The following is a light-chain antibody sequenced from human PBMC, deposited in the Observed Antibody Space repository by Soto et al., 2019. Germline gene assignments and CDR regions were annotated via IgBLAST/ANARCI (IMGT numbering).Light chain of an antibody. V-gene: IGKV3-20*01. Sequence: EIVLTQSPDTLSLFPGERATLSCRASQSVSSTYLAWYQQKPGQAPRPLISAASSRATGTPDRFSGSGSGTDFTLTISRLEHEDFAVYYCQQYGSSRWTFGQGTKVDI. CDR3: QQYGSSRWT. CDR2: AAS. CDR1: QSVSSTY. J-gene: IGKJ1*01.